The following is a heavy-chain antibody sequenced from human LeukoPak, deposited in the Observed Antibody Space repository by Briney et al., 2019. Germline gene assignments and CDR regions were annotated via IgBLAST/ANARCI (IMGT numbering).Heavy chain of an antibody. J-gene: IGHJ4*02. D-gene: IGHD2-15*01. V-gene: IGHV4-59*12. CDR1: GGSISGYY. CDR2: IYYSGST. Sequence: SETLSLTCTVSGGSISGYYYSWIRQPPGKGLEWIGYIYYSGSTNYNPSLKSRVTISLDTSKNQFSLKLSSVTAADTAVYYCARERVVVVAATASGYFDYWGQGTLVTVSS. CDR3: ARERVVVVAATASGYFDY.